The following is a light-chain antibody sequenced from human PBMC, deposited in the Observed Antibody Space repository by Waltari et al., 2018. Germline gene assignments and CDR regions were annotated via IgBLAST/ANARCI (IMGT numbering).Light chain of an antibody. V-gene: IGKV1-39*01. CDR3: QQYYDTLLYT. Sequence: DIQMTQSPSSLSASVGDRVTITCRASQSISSYLNWYQQKPGKAPKLLIYAASSLQSGVPSRCSGSGSATDFTLTISSLQPEDVAVYYCQQYYDTLLYTFGQGTKLEI. J-gene: IGKJ2*01. CDR1: QSISSY. CDR2: AAS.